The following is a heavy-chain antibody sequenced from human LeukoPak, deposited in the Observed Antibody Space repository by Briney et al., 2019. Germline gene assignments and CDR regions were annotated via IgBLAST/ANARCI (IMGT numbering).Heavy chain of an antibody. J-gene: IGHJ4*02. CDR2: IIPILGIA. CDR1: GYTFTSYG. Sequence: SVKVSCKASGYTFTSYGISWVRQAPGQGLEWMGRIIPILGIANYAQKFQGRVTITADKSTSTAYMELSSLRSEDTAVYYCARAYSSGWTAYFDYWGQGTLVTVSS. CDR3: ARAYSSGWTAYFDY. D-gene: IGHD6-19*01. V-gene: IGHV1-69*04.